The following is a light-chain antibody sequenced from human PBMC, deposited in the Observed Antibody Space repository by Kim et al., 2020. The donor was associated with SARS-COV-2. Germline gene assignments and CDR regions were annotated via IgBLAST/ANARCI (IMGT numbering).Light chain of an antibody. V-gene: IGKV1-16*01. CDR2: GAS. J-gene: IGKJ4*01. Sequence: DIQMTQSPSSLSASVGDRVTITCRASLGISHLAWFQQKPGKAPKSLIYGASSLHIGVPSRFSGSGSGTDFTLTISSLQPEDFATYYCQQYDDYPLTFGGGTKVEIK. CDR3: QQYDDYPLT. CDR1: LGISH.